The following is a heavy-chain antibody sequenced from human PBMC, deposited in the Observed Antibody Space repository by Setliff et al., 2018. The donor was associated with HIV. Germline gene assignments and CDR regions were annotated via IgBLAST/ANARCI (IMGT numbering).Heavy chain of an antibody. CDR3: ARHRASSSGFPLDF. D-gene: IGHD6-6*01. CDR1: GDSIGSNTFY. V-gene: IGHV4-39*01. J-gene: IGHJ4*02. Sequence: SETLSLTCSVYGDSIGSNTFYWGWLRQPPGKEPEWIGSINHSGNTYYYPSLKSRVTMSVDTSKKQFSLRLSSVTATDTAVYYCARHRASSSGFPLDFWGQGMLVTVSS. CDR2: INHSGNT.